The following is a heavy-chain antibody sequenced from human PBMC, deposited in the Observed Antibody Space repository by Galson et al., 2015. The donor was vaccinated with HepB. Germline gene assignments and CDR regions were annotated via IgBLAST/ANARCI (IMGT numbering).Heavy chain of an antibody. V-gene: IGHV3-23*01. CDR1: GLSFSHYA. CDR2: ISGNGGWT. CDR3: AKGSGETWYYFDS. J-gene: IGHJ4*02. D-gene: IGHD2-15*01. Sequence: SLRLSCAGSGLSFSHYAMSWVRQAPGGGLEWIAAISGNGGWTYYADSAKDRFTISRDSSKSTLFLQVNSLGAEDTAIYYCAKGSGETWYYFDSWGQGTLVTVSS.